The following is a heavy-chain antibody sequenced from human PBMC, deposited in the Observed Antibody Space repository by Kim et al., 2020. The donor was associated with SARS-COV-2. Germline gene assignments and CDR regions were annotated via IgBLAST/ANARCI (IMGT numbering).Heavy chain of an antibody. D-gene: IGHD6-13*01. J-gene: IGHJ6*03. Sequence: DSVRGRFTISRDDAKNTLFLQMNSLRVEDRAMYYCAKDVREHQLAYYYIDVWGKGTTVTVSS. CDR3: AKDVREHQLAYYYIDV. V-gene: IGHV3-30*02.